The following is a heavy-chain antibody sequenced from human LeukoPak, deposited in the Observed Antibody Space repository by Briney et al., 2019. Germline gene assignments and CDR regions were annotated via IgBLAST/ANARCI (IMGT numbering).Heavy chain of an antibody. D-gene: IGHD5-12*01. V-gene: IGHV3-7*01. CDR3: AKGGHFNFDY. J-gene: IGHJ4*02. CDR1: GFTFSTYW. CDR2: IKEDGSDK. Sequence: GGSLRLSCAASGFTFSTYWMKWVRQAPGKGLEWVASIKEDGSDKYYVDSVKGRFSISRDNAKNSLYLQMNSLRTEDTAVYYCAKGGHFNFDYWGQGTLVAVSS.